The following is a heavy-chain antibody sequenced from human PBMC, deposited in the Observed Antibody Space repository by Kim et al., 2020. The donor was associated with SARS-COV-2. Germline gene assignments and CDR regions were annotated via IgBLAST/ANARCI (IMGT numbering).Heavy chain of an antibody. Sequence: SETLSLICTVSGGSISSGGYYWSWIRQHPGKGLEWIGYIYYSGSTYYNPSLKSRVTISVDTSKNQFSLKLSSVTAADTAVYYCARAPGQWLAGGVYWFDPWGQGTLVTVSS. J-gene: IGHJ5*02. CDR2: IYYSGST. V-gene: IGHV4-31*03. CDR3: ARAPGQWLAGGVYWFDP. D-gene: IGHD6-19*01. CDR1: GGSISSGGYY.